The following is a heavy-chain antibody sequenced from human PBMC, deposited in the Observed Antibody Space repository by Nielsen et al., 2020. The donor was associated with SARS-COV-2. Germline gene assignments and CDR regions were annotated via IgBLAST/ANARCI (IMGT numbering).Heavy chain of an antibody. CDR3: ARESLWGSSALVRSPFDY. Sequence: GESLKISCAASGFSVSSHDMNWVRQAPGKGLQWVSLIYSDGSTKYADSVKGRFTISRDNSRNTVYLQMNSLRPEDTAVYYCARESLWGSSALVRSPFDYWGQGTLVTVSS. CDR2: IYSDGST. V-gene: IGHV3-53*01. D-gene: IGHD3-16*01. CDR1: GFSVSSHD. J-gene: IGHJ4*02.